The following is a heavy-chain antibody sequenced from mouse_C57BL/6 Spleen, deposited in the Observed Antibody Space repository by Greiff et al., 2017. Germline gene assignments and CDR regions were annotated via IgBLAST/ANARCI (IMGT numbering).Heavy chain of an antibody. D-gene: IGHD2-1*01. V-gene: IGHV1-82*01. Sequence: VQLQQSGPELVKPGASVKISCKASGYAFSSSWMNWVKQRPGKGLEWIGRIYPGDGNTNYNGKFKGKATLTADKSSSTAYMQLSSLTSEDSAVYVCARVTDHYYAMDYWGQGTSVTVSS. CDR3: ARVTDHYYAMDY. J-gene: IGHJ4*01. CDR2: IYPGDGNT. CDR1: GYAFSSSW.